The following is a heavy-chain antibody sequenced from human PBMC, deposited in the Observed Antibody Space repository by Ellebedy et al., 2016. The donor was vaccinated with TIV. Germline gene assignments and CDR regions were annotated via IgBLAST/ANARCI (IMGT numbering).Heavy chain of an antibody. CDR3: ARDSGLDY. Sequence: GESLKISCQVSGHSFTNYWIAWVRQMPGKGLEWMGIIYPGDFDTRYSPSFQGQVTISADKSISTAYLQWSSLKASDTAMYYCARDSGLDYWGQGTLVTVSS. CDR1: GHSFTNYW. V-gene: IGHV5-51*01. J-gene: IGHJ4*02. D-gene: IGHD1-14*01. CDR2: IYPGDFDT.